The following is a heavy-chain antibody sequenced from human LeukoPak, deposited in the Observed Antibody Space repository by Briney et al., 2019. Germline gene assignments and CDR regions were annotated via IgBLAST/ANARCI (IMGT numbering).Heavy chain of an antibody. CDR1: GGSITDYY. D-gene: IGHD3-3*02. J-gene: IGHJ3*02. Sequence: PSETLSLTCTVSGGSITDYYWSWIRQPPGKGPEWIGYVYQSGVTDYNPSLKSRASISIDVSVNQFSLRLRSVTSADAAVYFCARDLGIIFNAFDIWGHGTMVTVSS. CDR3: ARDLGIIFNAFDI. CDR2: VYQSGVT. V-gene: IGHV4-59*01.